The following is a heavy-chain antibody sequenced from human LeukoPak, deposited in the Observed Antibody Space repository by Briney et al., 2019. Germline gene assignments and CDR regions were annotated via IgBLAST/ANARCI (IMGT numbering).Heavy chain of an antibody. V-gene: IGHV3-23*01. Sequence: SGGSLRLSCAASGFTFSSYAMSWVRRAPGKGLEWVSAISGSGGSTYYADSVKGRLTISRDNSKNTLYLQMNSLRAEDTAVYYCAKDREVVVVAATTFDIWGQGTMVTVSS. J-gene: IGHJ3*02. CDR1: GFTFSSYA. D-gene: IGHD2-15*01. CDR2: ISGSGGST. CDR3: AKDREVVVVAATTFDI.